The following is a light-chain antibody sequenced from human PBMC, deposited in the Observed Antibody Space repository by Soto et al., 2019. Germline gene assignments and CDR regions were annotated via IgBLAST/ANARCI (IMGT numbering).Light chain of an antibody. J-gene: IGLJ1*01. Sequence: QSVLTQPASVSGSPGQSITISCTGTSSDVGGYNYVSWYQHHPGKAPKLMIYEVSNRPSGVSNRFSGSKSGNTASLTISGLQAEDEADYYCRSYTSSSPLVFGTGTKLTVL. CDR1: SSDVGGYNY. CDR3: RSYTSSSPLV. V-gene: IGLV2-14*01. CDR2: EVS.